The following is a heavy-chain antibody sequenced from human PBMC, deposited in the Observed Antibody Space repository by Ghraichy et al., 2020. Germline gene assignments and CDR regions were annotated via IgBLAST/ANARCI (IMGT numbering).Heavy chain of an antibody. D-gene: IGHD3-16*02. CDR1: GGSISSSSYY. V-gene: IGHV4-39*01. J-gene: IGHJ6*02. CDR3: AKSPPRGLSLPYGMDV. CDR2: IYYSGST. Sequence: ESLNISCTVSGGSISSSSYYWGWIRQPPGKGLEWIGCIYYSGSTYYNPSLKSRVTISVDTSKNQFSLKLSSVTAADTAVYYCAKSPPRGLSLPYGMDVWGQGTTVTVSS.